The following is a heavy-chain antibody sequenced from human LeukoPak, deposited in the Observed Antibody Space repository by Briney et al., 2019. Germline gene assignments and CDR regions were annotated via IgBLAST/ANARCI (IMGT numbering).Heavy chain of an antibody. CDR3: ARDSEYYYDSSGYYYGGFDY. CDR2: IYSGGST. V-gene: IGHV3-66*02. D-gene: IGHD3-22*01. Sequence: GSLRLSCAASGFTVSSNYMSWVRQAPGEGLEWVSVIYSGGSTYYADSVKGRFTISRDNSKNTLYLQMNSLRAEDTAVYYCARDSEYYYDSSGYYYGGFDYWGQGTLVTVSS. CDR1: GFTVSSNY. J-gene: IGHJ4*02.